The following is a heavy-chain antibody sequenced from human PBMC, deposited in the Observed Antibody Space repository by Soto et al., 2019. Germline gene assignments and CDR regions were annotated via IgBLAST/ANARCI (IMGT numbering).Heavy chain of an antibody. D-gene: IGHD5-18*01. V-gene: IGHV3-30-3*01. J-gene: IGHJ4*02. Sequence: PGGSLRLSCAASGFTFSSYAMHWVRQAPGKGLEWVAVISYDGSNKYYADSVKGRFTISRDNSKNTLYLQMNSLRAEDTAVYYCAREPGYSYGYYFDYWGQGTLVTVSS. CDR2: ISYDGSNK. CDR3: AREPGYSYGYYFDY. CDR1: GFTFSSYA.